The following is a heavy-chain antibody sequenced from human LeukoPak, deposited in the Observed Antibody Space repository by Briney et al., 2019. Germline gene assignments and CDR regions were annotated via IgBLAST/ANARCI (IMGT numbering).Heavy chain of an antibody. CDR3: VNQISGWVY. Sequence: GGALRLSCSASGFTFDNYEMHWVRQAPGKGLEYVSGISRNGRSTHNADSVKGRFTISRDNSKNTLFLQMTSLRAEDTAVYYCVNQISGWVYWGQGILVTVSS. V-gene: IGHV3-64D*06. CDR2: ISRNGRST. J-gene: IGHJ4*02. D-gene: IGHD6-19*01. CDR1: GFTFDNYE.